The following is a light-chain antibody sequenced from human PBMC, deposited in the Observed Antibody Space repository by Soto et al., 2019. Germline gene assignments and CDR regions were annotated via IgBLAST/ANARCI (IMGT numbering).Light chain of an antibody. J-gene: IGLJ2*01. CDR3: SSYTSTNTLVI. CDR2: DVS. V-gene: IGLV2-14*03. CDR1: SSDVGGYNY. Sequence: QSVLTQPASVSGSPGQSVTISCTGTSSDVGGYNYVSWYQQHPGKAPKLLIYDVSHRPSVVSSRFSGSKSGNTASLAISGLQAEDEADYDCSSYTSTNTLVIFGGGTKVTVL.